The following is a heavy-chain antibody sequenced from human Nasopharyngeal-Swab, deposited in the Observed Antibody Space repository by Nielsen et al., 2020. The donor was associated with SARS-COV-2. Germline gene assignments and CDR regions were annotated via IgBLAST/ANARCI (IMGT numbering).Heavy chain of an antibody. CDR1: GGSISSNNW. J-gene: IGHJ6*02. CDR3: ARVREMTATFYYYYGLDV. D-gene: IGHD2-21*02. V-gene: IGHV4-4*02. Sequence: SETLSLTCAVSGGSISSNNWWSWVRQPPGKGLEWIGEINHSGRANHNPSLKSRVTISIDTSKNQFSLKLYSLTAADTAVYYCARVREMTATFYYYYGLDVWGLGTTVTVSS. CDR2: INHSGRA.